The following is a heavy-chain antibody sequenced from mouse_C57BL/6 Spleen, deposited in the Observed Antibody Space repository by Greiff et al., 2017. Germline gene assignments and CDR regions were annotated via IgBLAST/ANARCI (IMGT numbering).Heavy chain of an antibody. CDR1: GYTFTDYY. CDR2: INPNNGGT. CDR3: SRERIRNGNSYFDY. D-gene: IGHD1-1*01. Sequence: EVQLQQSGPELVKPGASVKISCKASGYTFTDYYMNWVKQSPGQSLEWIGDINPNNGGTSYNQKFKGKATLTVDKSSSTAYMELRILTSEDSAVYYCSRERIRNGNSYFDYWGQGTTLTVSS. J-gene: IGHJ2*01. V-gene: IGHV1-26*01.